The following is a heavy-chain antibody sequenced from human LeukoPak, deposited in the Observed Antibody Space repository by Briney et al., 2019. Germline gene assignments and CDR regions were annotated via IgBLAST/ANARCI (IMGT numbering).Heavy chain of an antibody. CDR2: IHSSGYT. D-gene: IGHD1-26*01. CDR3: AKRQGPNSGSYDYFDP. Sequence: SETLSLTCTVSGGSISSYYWSWIRQPPGQGLEWIAYIHSSGYTNYNPSLQSRVTISVDTSKNQFSPKVSSVTAADTAVYYCAKRQGPNSGSYDYFDPWGQGTLVTVSS. J-gene: IGHJ5*02. CDR1: GGSISSYY. V-gene: IGHV4-4*09.